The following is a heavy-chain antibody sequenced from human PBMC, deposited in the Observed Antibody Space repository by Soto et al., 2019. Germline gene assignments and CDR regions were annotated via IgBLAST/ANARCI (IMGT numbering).Heavy chain of an antibody. CDR1: GGSISSYY. J-gene: IGHJ5*02. V-gene: IGHV4-59*08. CDR3: ARHSPDYYDSSGYRNWFDP. CDR2: IYYSGST. Sequence: QVQLQESGPGLVKPSETLSLTCTVSGGSISSYYWSWIRQPPGKGLEWIGYIYYSGSTNYNPSLKSRVTISVDTSTNQFSLKLSSVTAADTAVYYCARHSPDYYDSSGYRNWFDPWGQGTLVTVSS. D-gene: IGHD3-22*01.